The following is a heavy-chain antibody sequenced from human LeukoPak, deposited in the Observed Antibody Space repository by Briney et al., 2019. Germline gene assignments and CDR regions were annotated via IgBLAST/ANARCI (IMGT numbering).Heavy chain of an antibody. V-gene: IGHV3-43*02. CDR2: ISGDGGST. CDR1: GFTFDDFA. J-gene: IGHJ4*02. D-gene: IGHD5-12*01. Sequence: PGGSLRLSCAASGFTFDDFAMHWVCQAPGKGLECVSLISGDGGSTYHADSVKGRFSISRDNSKNSLYLQMNSLRVEDTALYYCAKDNWVATRGHYGFDSRGQGTLVTVSS. CDR3: AKDNWVATRGHYGFDS.